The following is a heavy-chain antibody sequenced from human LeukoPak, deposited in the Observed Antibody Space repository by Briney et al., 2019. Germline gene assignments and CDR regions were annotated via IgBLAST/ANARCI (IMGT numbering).Heavy chain of an antibody. CDR2: IKEDGSKK. CDR3: ARGERPGYHAPYYFDY. V-gene: IGHV3-7*01. CDR1: GFTFSRYW. Sequence: GGSLRLSCVVSGFTFSRYWMSWVRQAPGKGLEWVANIKEDGSKKDYVDSVKGRFTISRDNAKNSLYLEMNSLRAEDTAVYYCARGERPGYHAPYYFDYWGQGTLVTVSS. J-gene: IGHJ4*02. D-gene: IGHD3-9*01.